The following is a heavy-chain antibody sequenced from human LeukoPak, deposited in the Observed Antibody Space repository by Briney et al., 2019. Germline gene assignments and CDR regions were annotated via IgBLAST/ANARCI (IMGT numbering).Heavy chain of an antibody. V-gene: IGHV4-4*07. CDR2: IYSSGST. Sequence: SETLSLTCTVSGDSINNYYWSWIRQPAGKGLEWIGRIYSSGSTNYNPSLKSRVTMSVDTSKNQFSLKLSSVTAADTAVYYCAREGYDNSGSYFLSYYYYMDFWGKGTTVTVSS. J-gene: IGHJ6*03. CDR3: AREGYDNSGSYFLSYYYYMDF. D-gene: IGHD3-22*01. CDR1: GDSINNYY.